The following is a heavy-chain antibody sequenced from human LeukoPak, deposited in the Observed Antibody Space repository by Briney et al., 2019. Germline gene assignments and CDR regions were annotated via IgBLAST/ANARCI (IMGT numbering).Heavy chain of an antibody. D-gene: IGHD3-16*02. J-gene: IGHJ4*02. CDR2: ISGSGVSGGST. CDR3: AKGSDYVWGSYRAGLLFDY. V-gene: IGHV3-23*01. CDR1: GFTFSSDA. Sequence: GGSLRLSCAASGFTFSSDAMSWVRQAPGKGLEWVSAISGSGVSGGSTYYADSVKGRFTISRDNSKNTLYLQMNSLRAEDTAVYYCAKGSDYVWGSYRAGLLFDYWGQGTLVTVSS.